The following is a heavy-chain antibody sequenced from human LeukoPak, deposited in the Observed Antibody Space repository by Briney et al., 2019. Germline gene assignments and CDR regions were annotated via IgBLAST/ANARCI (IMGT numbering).Heavy chain of an antibody. J-gene: IGHJ6*02. CDR2: IYHSGST. CDR3: ARGYYYYGMDV. Sequence: SQTLSLTCAVSGGSISSGGYSWSWIRQPPGKGLEWIGYIYHSGSTYYNPSLKSRVTISVDRSKNQSSLKLSSVTAADTAVYYCARGYYYYGMDVWGQGTTVTVSS. CDR1: GGSISSGGYS. V-gene: IGHV4-30-2*01.